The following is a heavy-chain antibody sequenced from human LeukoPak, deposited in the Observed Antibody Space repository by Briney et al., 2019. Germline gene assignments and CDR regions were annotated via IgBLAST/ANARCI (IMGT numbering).Heavy chain of an antibody. D-gene: IGHD3-10*01. V-gene: IGHV3-74*01. CDR2: INSDGSST. CDR3: AKYGSGDWFDP. J-gene: IGHJ5*02. CDR1: GFTFSSYW. Sequence: GGSLRLSCAASGFTFSSYWMHWVRQAPGKGLVWVSRINSDGSSTSYADSVKGRFTISRDNSKNTLYLQMNSLRAEDTAVYYCAKYGSGDWFDPWGQGTLVTVSS.